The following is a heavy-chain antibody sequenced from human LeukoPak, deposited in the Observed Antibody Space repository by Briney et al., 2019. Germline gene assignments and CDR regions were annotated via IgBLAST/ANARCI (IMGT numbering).Heavy chain of an antibody. J-gene: IGHJ5*02. V-gene: IGHV3-74*01. CDR1: GFNFPPYW. CDR3: ARPYSGYPDWFDP. CDR2: VSYDGLTT. Sequence: TGGSLRLSCAASGFNFPPYWMHWVRQAPGKGLVWVSRVSYDGLTTAYAESVKGRFTISRDNARNTLDLQMNSLRAEDTAVYYCARPYSGYPDWFDPWGQGTLVTVSS. D-gene: IGHD5-12*01.